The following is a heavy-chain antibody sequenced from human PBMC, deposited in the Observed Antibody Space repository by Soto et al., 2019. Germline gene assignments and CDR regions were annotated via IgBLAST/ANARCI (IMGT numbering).Heavy chain of an antibody. CDR2: IGTAGDT. D-gene: IGHD6-19*01. J-gene: IGHJ4*02. CDR1: GFTFSSYD. CDR3: ARDGSSGGIDY. V-gene: IGHV3-13*04. Sequence: GGSLRLSCAASGFTFSSYDMHWVRQATGKGLEWVSAIGTAGDTYYPGSVKGRFTISRENAKNSLYLQMNSLRAEDTAVYYCARDGSSGGIDYWGQGTLVTVSS.